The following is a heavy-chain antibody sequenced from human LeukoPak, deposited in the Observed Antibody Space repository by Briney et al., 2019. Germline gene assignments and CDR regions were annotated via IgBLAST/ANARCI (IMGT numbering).Heavy chain of an antibody. J-gene: IGHJ6*02. CDR2: IRGNGART. Sequence: PGGSLRLSCAASGFTFSNYAMSWDRQAPGKGLEWVSSIRGNGARTDYADSVKGRFTISRDNSKNTLYLQMNSLRAEDTAVYYCAKHQQIYGDSLMDVWGQGTTVTVSS. V-gene: IGHV3-23*01. CDR1: GFTFSNYA. D-gene: IGHD4-17*01. CDR3: AKHQQIYGDSLMDV.